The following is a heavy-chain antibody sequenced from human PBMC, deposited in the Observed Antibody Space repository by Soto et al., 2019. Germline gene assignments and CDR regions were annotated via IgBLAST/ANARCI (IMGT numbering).Heavy chain of an antibody. CDR1: GYSFTSYW. CDR2: IYPGDSDT. V-gene: IGHV5-51*01. CDR3: ARMYYYDSSGYKYGMDV. Sequence: PGESLKISCKGSGYSFTSYWIGWVRQMPGKGLEWMGIIYPGDSDTRYSPSLQGQVTISADKSISTAYLQWSSLKASDTAMYYCARMYYYDSSGYKYGMDVWGQGTTVTVSS. D-gene: IGHD3-22*01. J-gene: IGHJ6*02.